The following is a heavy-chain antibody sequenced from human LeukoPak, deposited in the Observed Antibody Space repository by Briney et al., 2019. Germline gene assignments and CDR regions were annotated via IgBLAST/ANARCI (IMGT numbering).Heavy chain of an antibody. J-gene: IGHJ6*03. V-gene: IGHV3-30*02. CDR3: AREGWYHSGSYYGEFYYYYMDV. Sequence: GGSLRLSCAASEFTFSNSGMHWVRQAPGKGLEWVAFIRFDGGTKYYADSVKGRFTISRDNSKNTLYLQMNSLRAEDTAVYYCAREGWYHSGSYYGEFYYYYMDVWGKGTTVTVSS. CDR1: EFTFSNSG. D-gene: IGHD1-26*01. CDR2: IRFDGGTK.